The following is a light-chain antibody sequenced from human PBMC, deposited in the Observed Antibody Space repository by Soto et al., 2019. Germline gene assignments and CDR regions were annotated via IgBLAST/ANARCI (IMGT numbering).Light chain of an antibody. CDR1: SSDVGNYNL. J-gene: IGLJ2*01. V-gene: IGLV2-23*01. CDR3: SSFARRSTLI. CDR2: EGG. Sequence: QSVLTQPASVSGSPGQSITISCTGTSSDVGNYNLVSWYQQYPGKAPKLMIYEGGKRPSGVSNRFSGSKSGNTASLTISGPKVEDGAVYYCSSFARRSTLIFGGGTKVTVL.